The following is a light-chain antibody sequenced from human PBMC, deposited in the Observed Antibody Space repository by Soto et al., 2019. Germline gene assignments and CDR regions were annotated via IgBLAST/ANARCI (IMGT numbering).Light chain of an antibody. V-gene: IGLV2-11*01. CDR2: HVA. CDR1: SSGVGGYEY. J-gene: IGLJ2*01. Sequence: QSVLTQPRSVSGSPGQSVTISCSGTSSGVGGYEYVSWYQQHPGKAPTLIIYHVAQRPSGVPDRFSASKSGTTASLTISGLQAEDEAEYFCCSYAAGQTLVFGGGTKLTVL. CDR3: CSYAAGQTLV.